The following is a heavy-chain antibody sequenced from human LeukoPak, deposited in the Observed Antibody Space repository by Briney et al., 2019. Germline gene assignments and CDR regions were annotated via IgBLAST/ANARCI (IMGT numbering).Heavy chain of an antibody. J-gene: IGHJ4*02. V-gene: IGHV4-39*01. CDR1: GGSISTSSYY. Sequence: SETLSLTCTVSGGSISTSSYYWGWIRQPPAKGLEWIGTIHYSGRTYYNPSLKSRVTISVDTSKNQFSLKMSSVTAADTAMYYSARQNTWGFFVYWGQGTLVTVSS. CDR2: IHYSGRT. D-gene: IGHD7-27*01. CDR3: ARQNTWGFFVY.